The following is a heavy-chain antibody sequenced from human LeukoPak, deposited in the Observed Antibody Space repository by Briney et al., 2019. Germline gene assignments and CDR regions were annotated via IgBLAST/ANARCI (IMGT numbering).Heavy chain of an antibody. Sequence: GGSLRLSCAASGFTFSSYSMNWVRQAPGKGLEWVSSISSSSSYIYYADSVKGRFTISRDNAKNSLYLQMNSLRAEDTAVCYCAREAPYDFWSGYYAGNYMDVWGKGTTVTVSS. V-gene: IGHV3-21*01. D-gene: IGHD3-3*01. J-gene: IGHJ6*03. CDR2: ISSSSSYI. CDR3: AREAPYDFWSGYYAGNYMDV. CDR1: GFTFSSYS.